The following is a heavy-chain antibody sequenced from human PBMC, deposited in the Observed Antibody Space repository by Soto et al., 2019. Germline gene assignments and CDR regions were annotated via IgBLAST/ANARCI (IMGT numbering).Heavy chain of an antibody. CDR3: GRIAPSTSFIDF. V-gene: IGHV5-51*01. J-gene: IGHJ4*02. D-gene: IGHD2-2*01. Sequence: GESLKISCKVSGYSFSTYWIGWVRQKPGKGLEWMGIIYPLGSYTRYSPSFQGQFTMSVDKSTTTAYLQWSSLKASDSAMYYCGRIAPSTSFIDFWGQGTLVTVSS. CDR2: IYPLGSYT. CDR1: GYSFSTYW.